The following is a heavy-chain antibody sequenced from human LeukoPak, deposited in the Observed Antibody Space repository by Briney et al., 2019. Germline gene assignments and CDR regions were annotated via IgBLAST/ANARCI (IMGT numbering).Heavy chain of an antibody. J-gene: IGHJ4*02. V-gene: IGHV5-51*01. CDR3: ARRLAAAGNGLIDY. CDR1: GYSFTTYW. Sequence: GESLKISCKASGYSFTTYWIGWVRQMPGKGLEWVGIIYPGDSDTRYSPSFQGQVTISADRSISTAYLQWSSPKASDTAMYYCARRLAAAGNGLIDYWGQGTLVTVSS. CDR2: IYPGDSDT. D-gene: IGHD6-13*01.